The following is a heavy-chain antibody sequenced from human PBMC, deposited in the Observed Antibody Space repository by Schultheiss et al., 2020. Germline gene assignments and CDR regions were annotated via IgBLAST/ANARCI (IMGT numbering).Heavy chain of an antibody. J-gene: IGHJ5*02. Sequence: GESLKISCAASGFTFSDYYMSWIRQAPGKGLEWVSNISGSGGSTYYADSVKGRFTISRDNSKNTLYLQMNSLRAEDTAVYYCARDTCSGGSCYLFDPWGQGTLVTVSS. D-gene: IGHD2-15*01. CDR2: ISGSGGST. V-gene: IGHV3-11*04. CDR1: GFTFSDYY. CDR3: ARDTCSGGSCYLFDP.